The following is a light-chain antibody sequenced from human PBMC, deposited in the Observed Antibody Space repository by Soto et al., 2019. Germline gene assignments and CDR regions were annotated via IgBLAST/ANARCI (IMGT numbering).Light chain of an antibody. V-gene: IGKV3-20*01. Sequence: ESVLTQSPGTLSLSPGERATLSCRASQSVSSSFLAWYQLKPGQAPRLLIYGASSRATGIPDRFSGSGSGTDFTLTISRLEPEDFAVYYFQQYDSSPWTFGQGTKVEIK. J-gene: IGKJ1*01. CDR1: QSVSSSF. CDR3: QQYDSSPWT. CDR2: GAS.